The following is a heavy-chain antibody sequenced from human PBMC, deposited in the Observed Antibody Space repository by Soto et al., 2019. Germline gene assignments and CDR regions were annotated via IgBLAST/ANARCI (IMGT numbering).Heavy chain of an antibody. J-gene: IGHJ4*02. CDR2: ISYDGSNK. CDR3: AKDRNPSIFHSSGWYYFDY. V-gene: IGHV3-30*18. D-gene: IGHD6-19*01. Sequence: GGSLRLSCAASGFTFSSYGMHWVRQAPGKGLEWVAVISYDGSNKYYADSVKGRFTISRDNSKNTLYLQMNSLRAEDTAVYYCAKDRNPSIFHSSGWYYFDYWGQGTLVTVSS. CDR1: GFTFSSYG.